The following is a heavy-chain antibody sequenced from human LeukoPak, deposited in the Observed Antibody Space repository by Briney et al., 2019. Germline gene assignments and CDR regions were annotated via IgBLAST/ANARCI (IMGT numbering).Heavy chain of an antibody. CDR1: GFTLSSYS. CDR3: ASCSYDSSGYFYG. J-gene: IGHJ4*02. D-gene: IGHD3-22*01. CDR2: ISGRSSNI. Sequence: GGSLRLSCAASGFTLSSYSMNWVRQAPGKGLEWVSYISGRSSNIHYADSVKGRFTISRDNAKNSLYLQMSSLRDEDTAIYYCASCSYDSSGYFYGWGQGTLVTVSS. V-gene: IGHV3-48*02.